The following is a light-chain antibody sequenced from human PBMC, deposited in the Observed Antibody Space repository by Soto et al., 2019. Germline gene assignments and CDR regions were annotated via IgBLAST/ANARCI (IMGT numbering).Light chain of an antibody. J-gene: IGLJ2*01. CDR3: QTWGTGEVL. Sequence: QSVLTQSPSASASLGASVKLTCTLSSGYSSYAIAWHQQQPEKGPRYLMKLNSDGSHSKGDGIPDRFSGSSSGAERYLTISSLQSEDEADYYCQTWGTGEVLFGGGTKLTVL. V-gene: IGLV4-69*01. CDR1: SGYSSYA. CDR2: LNSDGSH.